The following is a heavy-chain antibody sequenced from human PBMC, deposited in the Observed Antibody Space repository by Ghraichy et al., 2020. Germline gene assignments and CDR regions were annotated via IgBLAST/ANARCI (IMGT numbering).Heavy chain of an antibody. CDR2: IYYSGST. CDR1: GGPISSYY. Sequence: SETLSLTCTVSGGPISSYYWSWIRQPPGKGLEWIGNIYYSGSTNYNPSLKSRVTISLDTSKNQFSLRLSSVTAADTAVYYCPRGLGRGWFDPWGQGTLVTVSS. D-gene: IGHD1-26*01. J-gene: IGHJ5*02. CDR3: PRGLGRGWFDP. V-gene: IGHV4-59*01.